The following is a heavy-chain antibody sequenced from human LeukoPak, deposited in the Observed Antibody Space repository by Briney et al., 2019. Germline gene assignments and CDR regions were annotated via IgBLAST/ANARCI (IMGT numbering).Heavy chain of an antibody. V-gene: IGHV3-21*01. CDR3: ARPLYYYDSSGYLD. CDR2: ISSSSYI. J-gene: IGHJ4*02. D-gene: IGHD3-22*01. CDR1: GFTFSSYS. Sequence: PGGSLRLSCAASGFTFSSYSMNWVRQAPGKGLEWVSSISSSSYIYYADSVKGRFTISRDNAKNSLYLQMNSLRAEDTAVYYCARPLYYYDSSGYLDWGQGTLVTVSS.